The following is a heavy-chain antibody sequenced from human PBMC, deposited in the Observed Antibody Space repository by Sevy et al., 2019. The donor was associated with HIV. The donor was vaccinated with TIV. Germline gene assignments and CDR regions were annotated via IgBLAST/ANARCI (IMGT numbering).Heavy chain of an antibody. CDR3: ARDSGSYPYYFDY. Sequence: SETLSLTWTVSGGSISSGSYYWSWIRQSPGKGLAWIGYIHYSGSTNYNPSLQSRVTISVDTSKNQFSLKLSSVTAADTAVYYCARDSGSYPYYFDYWGQGTLVTVSS. CDR1: GGSISSGSYY. CDR2: IHYSGST. V-gene: IGHV4-61*01. D-gene: IGHD1-26*01. J-gene: IGHJ4*02.